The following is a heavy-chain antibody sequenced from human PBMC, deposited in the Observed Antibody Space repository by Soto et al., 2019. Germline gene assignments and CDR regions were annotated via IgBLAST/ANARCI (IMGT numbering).Heavy chain of an antibody. CDR1: GDSVSSNSAA. J-gene: IGHJ6*02. D-gene: IGHD2-8*01. CDR2: TYYRSKWYN. Sequence: SQTLSLTCAISGDSVSSNSAAWNWIRQSPSRGLEWLGRTYYRSKWYNDYAVSVKSRITINPDTSKNQFSLQLNSVTPEDTAVYYCASVYCTNGVCPYGMDVWGQGTTVTVSS. V-gene: IGHV6-1*01. CDR3: ASVYCTNGVCPYGMDV.